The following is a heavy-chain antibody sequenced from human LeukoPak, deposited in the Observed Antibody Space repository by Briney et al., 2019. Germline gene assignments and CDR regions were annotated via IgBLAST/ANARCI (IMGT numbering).Heavy chain of an antibody. V-gene: IGHV1-69*04. D-gene: IGHD4-11*01. Sequence: GASVKVSCKASGYTFTSYGINWVRQAPGQGLEWMGRISPVHGIANYTQKFQGRLTITADKSTSTAYMELSRLTSEDTAVYYCAILTITTLLDYWGQGTLVTVSS. J-gene: IGHJ4*02. CDR1: GYTFTSYG. CDR3: AILTITTLLDY. CDR2: ISPVHGIA.